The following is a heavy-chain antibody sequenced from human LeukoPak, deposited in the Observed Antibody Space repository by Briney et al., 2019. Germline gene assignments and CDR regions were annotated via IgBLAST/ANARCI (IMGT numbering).Heavy chain of an antibody. CDR1: GFTFRAYW. CDR2: LNQDADRE. CDR3: ARATTASARDH. D-gene: IGHD1-14*01. Sequence: GGSLRLSCAASGFTFRAYWVSWARQAPGKGLEWVASLNQDADREYYVDSVKGRFTISRDNAKNSLYLQMDSLRVEDTAVYYCARATTASARDHWGQGTLVTVSS. V-gene: IGHV3-7*01. J-gene: IGHJ4*02.